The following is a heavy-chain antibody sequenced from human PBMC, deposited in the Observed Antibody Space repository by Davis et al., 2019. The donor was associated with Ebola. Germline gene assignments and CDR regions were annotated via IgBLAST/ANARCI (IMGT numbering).Heavy chain of an antibody. CDR1: GFIVGSNY. V-gene: IGHV3-53*01. Sequence: GESLKISCAASGFIVGSNYMTWVRQAPGKGLEWVSVIYAGGGTYYADSVKGRFTVSRDNSKNTLHLQMNSLRVEDTAIYYCAKDTSNVWFDVWGQGTMVTVSS. D-gene: IGHD6-19*01. CDR2: IYAGGGT. J-gene: IGHJ3*01. CDR3: AKDTSNVWFDV.